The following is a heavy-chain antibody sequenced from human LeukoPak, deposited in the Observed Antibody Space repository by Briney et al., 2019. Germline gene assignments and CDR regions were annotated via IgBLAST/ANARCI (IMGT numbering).Heavy chain of an antibody. J-gene: IGHJ6*02. Sequence: PGGSLRLSCAASGFTFSSYGMHWVRQAPGTGLEWVAVIWYDGSNKYYADSVKGRFTISRDNSKNTLYLQMNSLRAEDTAVYYCARDLGGNFYYYYYGMDVWGQGTTVTVSS. CDR2: IWYDGSNK. D-gene: IGHD4-23*01. V-gene: IGHV3-33*01. CDR3: ARDLGGNFYYYYYGMDV. CDR1: GFTFSSYG.